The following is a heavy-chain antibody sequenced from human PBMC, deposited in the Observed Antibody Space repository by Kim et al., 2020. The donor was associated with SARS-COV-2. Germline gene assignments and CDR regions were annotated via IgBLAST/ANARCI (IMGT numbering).Heavy chain of an antibody. Sequence: NNDRTNTYYAESGQSRFTIYIDNAKNTVYLQMNSLGAGDTAVYYCTTAFEYWGQGTLVTVSS. CDR3: TTAFEY. CDR2: NNDRTNT. V-gene: IGHV3-74*01. J-gene: IGHJ4*02.